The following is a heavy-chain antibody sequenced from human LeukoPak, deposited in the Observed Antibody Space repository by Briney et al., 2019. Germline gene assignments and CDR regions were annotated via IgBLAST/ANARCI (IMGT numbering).Heavy chain of an antibody. Sequence: ASVKVSCTASGYTFTGYYMHWVRQAPGQGLEWMGWINPNSGGTKYAQKFQGRVTMTRDTSIGTAYMELSRLRSDDTAVYYCARDSSGWYMYWGQGTLVTVSS. D-gene: IGHD6-19*01. J-gene: IGHJ4*02. V-gene: IGHV1-2*02. CDR1: GYTFTGYY. CDR2: INPNSGGT. CDR3: ARDSSGWYMY.